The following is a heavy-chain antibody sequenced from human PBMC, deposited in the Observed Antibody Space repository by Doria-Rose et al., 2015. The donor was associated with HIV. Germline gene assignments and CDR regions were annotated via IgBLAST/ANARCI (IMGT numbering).Heavy chain of an antibody. V-gene: IGHV2-26*01. CDR3: ARIKSSRWYHKYYFDF. J-gene: IGHJ4*02. CDR1: GVSLSSPGMG. Sequence: QITLKESGPVLVKPTETLTLTCTVSGVSLSSPGMGVSWIRQPPGKALEWLAKIFSDDERSYTTSLKSRLTISSGTSKSQVVLTMTDMDPVDTATYYCARIKSSRWYHKYYFDFWGQGTLVIVSA. D-gene: IGHD6-13*01. CDR2: IFSDDER.